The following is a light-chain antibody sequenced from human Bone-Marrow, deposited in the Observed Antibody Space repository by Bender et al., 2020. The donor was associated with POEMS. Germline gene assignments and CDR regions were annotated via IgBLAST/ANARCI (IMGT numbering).Light chain of an antibody. CDR1: SSNIGAHA. Sequence: QSVLTQPPSASGTPGQRVTISCSGGSSNIGAHAVNWYQHLPGTAPKLLIYSSRRRPSEVPDRFSVSRSGTSASLAISGLQSEDEADYYCAVWDDSLNGWVFGGGTKLTVL. CDR2: SSR. CDR3: AVWDDSLNGWV. J-gene: IGLJ3*02. V-gene: IGLV1-44*01.